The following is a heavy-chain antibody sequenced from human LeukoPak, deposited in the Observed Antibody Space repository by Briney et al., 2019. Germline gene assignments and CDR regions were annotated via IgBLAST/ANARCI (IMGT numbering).Heavy chain of an antibody. D-gene: IGHD6-13*01. J-gene: IGHJ4*02. Sequence: GGSLRLSCAASGFTFSSYGMHWVRQAPGKGLEWVAVIWYDGSNKYYADSVKGRFTISRDNSKNTLYLRMNSLRAEDTAVYYCARDYAGDSSSWYHFDYWGQGTLVTVSS. CDR2: IWYDGSNK. CDR3: ARDYAGDSSSWYHFDY. CDR1: GFTFSSYG. V-gene: IGHV3-33*01.